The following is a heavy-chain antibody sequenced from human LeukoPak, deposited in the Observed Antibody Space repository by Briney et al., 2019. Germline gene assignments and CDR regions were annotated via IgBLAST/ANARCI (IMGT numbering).Heavy chain of an antibody. CDR3: ARAFNYYDSSGTRWYFDL. J-gene: IGHJ2*01. Sequence: SETLSLTCTVSGGSISIYYWSWIRQPAGKGLEWIGRIYTSGITNYNPSLKSRVTMSVATSKNQFSLRLRSVTAADTAVYYCARAFNYYDSSGTRWYFDLWGRGTLVTVSS. CDR2: IYTSGIT. D-gene: IGHD3-22*01. V-gene: IGHV4-4*07. CDR1: GGSISIYY.